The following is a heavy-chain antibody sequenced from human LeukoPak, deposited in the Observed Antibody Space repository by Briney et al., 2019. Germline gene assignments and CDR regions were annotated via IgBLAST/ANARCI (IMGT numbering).Heavy chain of an antibody. CDR2: IRSSSSTI. Sequence: GGSLRLSCAASGFTFSNYSMNWVRQAPGKGLEWVSYIRSSSSTIYYADSVKGRFTISRDNAKNSLYPQMNSLRAEDTAVYYCAGTLGATNYWGQGTLVTVSS. V-gene: IGHV3-48*04. CDR3: AGTLGATNY. J-gene: IGHJ4*02. D-gene: IGHD1-26*01. CDR1: GFTFSNYS.